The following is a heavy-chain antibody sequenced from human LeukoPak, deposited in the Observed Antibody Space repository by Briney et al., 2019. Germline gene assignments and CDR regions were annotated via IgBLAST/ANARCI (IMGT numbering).Heavy chain of an antibody. D-gene: IGHD2-15*01. CDR2: ISGSGGTT. Sequence: QAGGSLRLSCAASGFTFTNYAMNWVRQAPGKGLEWVSVISGSGGTTYYADSVKGRFTISRDNSKNTLYLQMHSLRAEDTAVYYCARVKLSGYCSGGFCSDAFDMWGQGTMVTVSS. V-gene: IGHV3-23*01. CDR1: GFTFTNYA. CDR3: ARVKLSGYCSGGFCSDAFDM. J-gene: IGHJ3*02.